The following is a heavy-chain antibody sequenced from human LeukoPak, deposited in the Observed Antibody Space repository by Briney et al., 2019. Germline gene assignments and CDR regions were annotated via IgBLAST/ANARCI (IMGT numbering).Heavy chain of an antibody. CDR1: GYTFTTYY. V-gene: IGHV1-46*01. J-gene: IGHJ4*02. CDR3: ARGNPTHYGDYLYYFDY. CDR2: INPSGGST. Sequence: ASVKVSCKASGYTFTTYYVHWVRQAPGQGLEWMGIINPSGGSTNYAQKFQGRVTMTRDTSTSTVYMELSSLRSEDTAVYYCARGNPTHYGDYLYYFDYWGQGTLVTVSS. D-gene: IGHD4-17*01.